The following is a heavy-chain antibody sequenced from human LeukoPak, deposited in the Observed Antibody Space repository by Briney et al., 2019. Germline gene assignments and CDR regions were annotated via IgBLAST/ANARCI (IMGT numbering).Heavy chain of an antibody. J-gene: IGHJ4*02. Sequence: PGGSLRLSCVVSGFTVSSNFMSGVRQAPGKGPEWVSVIYTSGITYYADSVRGRFTISRDNSKNTLYLQMDSLTAEDTAVYYCAREDAGVTYSFDYWGPGTLVTVSS. V-gene: IGHV3-66*01. D-gene: IGHD1-26*01. CDR3: AREDAGVTYSFDY. CDR2: IYTSGIT. CDR1: GFTVSSNF.